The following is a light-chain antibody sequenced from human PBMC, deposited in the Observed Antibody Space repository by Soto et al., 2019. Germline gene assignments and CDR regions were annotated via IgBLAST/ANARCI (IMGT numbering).Light chain of an antibody. J-gene: IGKJ4*01. V-gene: IGKV1-9*01. CDR1: QDISSY. CDR3: RQFNNYPLT. CDR2: AAS. Sequence: DIQLTQSPSFLSASVGDRVTITCRASQDISSYLAWYQQKPGKAPKLLIYAASTLQSGVPSRFSGSRSGTEFTLTISSLQPEDFATYYCRQFNNYPLTFGGGTKVEIK.